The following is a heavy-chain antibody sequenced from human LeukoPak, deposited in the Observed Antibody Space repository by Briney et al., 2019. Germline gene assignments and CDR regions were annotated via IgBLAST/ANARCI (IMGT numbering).Heavy chain of an antibody. V-gene: IGHV1-69*01. J-gene: IGHJ4*02. D-gene: IGHD4-11*01. CDR3: ARDREGGYSNSYYFDF. Sequence: GSSVKVSCKASGGTFSSYAISWVRQAPGQGLEWMGGIIPIFGTANYAQKFQGRVTITADESTRTAYMELSSLRSEDTAVYYCARDREGGYSNSYYFDFWGQGTLVTVSS. CDR2: IIPIFGTA. CDR1: GGTFSSYA.